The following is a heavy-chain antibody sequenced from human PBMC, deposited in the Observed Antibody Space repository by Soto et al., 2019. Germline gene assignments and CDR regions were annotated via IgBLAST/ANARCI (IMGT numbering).Heavy chain of an antibody. J-gene: IGHJ4*02. Sequence: PGWSVRLCGAACEFIFLGYRLVWIRQSTGKGLEWSSYIFVTSSIIYYADSVKSRFNVSRDNAQNSLSLQMDSFRVEDTGIYYRARDKDWVFDNRGQGTLVNGSS. CDR1: EFIFLGYR. CDR3: ARDKDWVFDN. V-gene: IGHV3-48*04. CDR2: IFVTSSII. D-gene: IGHD3-9*01.